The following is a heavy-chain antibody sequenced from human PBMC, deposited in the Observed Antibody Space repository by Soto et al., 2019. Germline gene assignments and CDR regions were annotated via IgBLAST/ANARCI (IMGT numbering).Heavy chain of an antibody. CDR2: IYYSGST. J-gene: IGHJ4*02. CDR3: AKSMPTVAHYFDY. V-gene: IGHV4-59*01. D-gene: IGHD4-17*01. Sequence: QVQLQESGPGLVKPSETLSLTCTVSGGSISSYYWSWIRQPPGKGLEWIGYIYYSGSTNYNPSLKSRVTISVDTSKNQFSLQLSSVTAADTAVYYCAKSMPTVAHYFDYRGQGTLVTVSS. CDR1: GGSISSYY.